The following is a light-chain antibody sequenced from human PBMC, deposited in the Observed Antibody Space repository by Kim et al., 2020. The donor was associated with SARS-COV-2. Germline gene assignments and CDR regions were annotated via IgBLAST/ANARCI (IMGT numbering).Light chain of an antibody. V-gene: IGKV1-39*01. J-gene: IGKJ4*01. CDR3: QQSHTAPLLT. CDR1: QTISTY. Sequence: DIQMTQSPSSLAASVGDRVTIACRASQTISTYLNWYQQKPGKAPKLLIYAASSLQSGVPSRFSGSGSGTDFTLTISSLQPEDFCTYYCQQSHTAPLLTFGEGTKVDIK. CDR2: AAS.